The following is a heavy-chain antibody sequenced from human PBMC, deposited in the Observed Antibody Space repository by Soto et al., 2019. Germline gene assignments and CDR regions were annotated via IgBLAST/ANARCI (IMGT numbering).Heavy chain of an antibody. J-gene: IGHJ6*03. V-gene: IGHV4-59*01. CDR2: IYYSGST. CDR1: GGSISSYY. D-gene: IGHD3-3*01. CDR3: ARSTYDFWSGYLQKNDYYYYMDV. Sequence: SETLSLTWTVSGGSISSYYWIWIRQPPGKGLEWIGYIYYSGSTNYNPSLKSRVTISVDTSKNQFSLKLSSVTAADTAVYYCARSTYDFWSGYLQKNDYYYYMDVWGKGTTVTVSS.